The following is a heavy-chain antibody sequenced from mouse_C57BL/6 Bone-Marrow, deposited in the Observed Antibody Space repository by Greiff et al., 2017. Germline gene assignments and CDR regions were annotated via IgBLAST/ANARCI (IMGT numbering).Heavy chain of an antibody. Sequence: DVKLVESGGGLVQSGRSLRLSCATSGFTFSDFYMEWVRQAPGKGLEWIAASRNKANDYTTEYSASVKGRFIVSRDTSQSILYLQMNALRAEDTAIYYCARDYYGSRNWYFDVWGTGTTVTVSS. CDR3: ARDYYGSRNWYFDV. V-gene: IGHV7-1*01. CDR1: GFTFSDFY. D-gene: IGHD1-1*01. CDR2: SRNKANDYTT. J-gene: IGHJ1*03.